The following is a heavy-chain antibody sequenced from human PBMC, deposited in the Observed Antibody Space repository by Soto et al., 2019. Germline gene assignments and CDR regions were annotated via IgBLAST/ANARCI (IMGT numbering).Heavy chain of an antibody. CDR2: IYYSGTI. CDR1: GGSVRSGAYY. J-gene: IGHJ6*02. V-gene: IGHV4-61*03. Sequence: PSETLSLTCTVSGGSVRSGAYYWTWLRQPPGGGLEWIGYIYYSGTIKYNPSLQSRVSMSIDTSRNHFSLNLASVSAADAAVYFCARALVASVSPYAMDVWGQATAVT. CDR3: ARALVASVSPYAMDV. D-gene: IGHD5-12*01.